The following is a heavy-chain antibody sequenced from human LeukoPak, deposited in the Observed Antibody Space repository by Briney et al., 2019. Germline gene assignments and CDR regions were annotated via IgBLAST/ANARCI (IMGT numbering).Heavy chain of an antibody. CDR3: ARVDSSRDVYNFCFDY. V-gene: IGHV1-69*05. J-gene: IGHJ4*02. CDR2: IIPIFGTA. D-gene: IGHD5-24*01. CDR1: GGTFSSYA. Sequence: ASVKVSCKASGGTFSSYAISWVRQAPGQGLEWMGGIIPIFGTANYAQKFQGRVTMSRDTSTSTVYMELSSLRSEDTAVYYCARVDSSRDVYNFCFDYWGQGTLITVSS.